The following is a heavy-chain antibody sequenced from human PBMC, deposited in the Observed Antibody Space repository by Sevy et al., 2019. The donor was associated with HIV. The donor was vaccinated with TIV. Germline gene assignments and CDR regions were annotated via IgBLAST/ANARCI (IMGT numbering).Heavy chain of an antibody. V-gene: IGHV3-7*01. CDR3: ARDRVRYCSSTSCYTIDY. CDR2: VKQDGSEK. D-gene: IGHD2-2*01. Sequence: GGSLRLSCAASGFTFSSYWMSWVRLAPGKGLEWVANVKQDGSEKDYVDSVKGRFTISRDNAKNSLYLQMNSLRAEDTAVYYCARDRVRYCSSTSCYTIDYWGQGTLVTVSS. J-gene: IGHJ4*02. CDR1: GFTFSSYW.